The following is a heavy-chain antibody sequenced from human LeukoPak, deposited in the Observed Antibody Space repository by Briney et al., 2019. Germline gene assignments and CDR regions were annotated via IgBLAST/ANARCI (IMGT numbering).Heavy chain of an antibody. Sequence: GGSLRLSCAASGFTFGDYAMHWVRQAPGKGLEWVSLISGDGGSTYYADSVKGRFTISRDNSKNSLYLQMNSLRTEDTALYYCAKDLSSSGWYRTPDYWGQGTLVTVSS. CDR2: ISGDGGST. CDR3: AKDLSSSGWYRTPDY. D-gene: IGHD6-19*01. CDR1: GFTFGDYA. J-gene: IGHJ4*02. V-gene: IGHV3-43*02.